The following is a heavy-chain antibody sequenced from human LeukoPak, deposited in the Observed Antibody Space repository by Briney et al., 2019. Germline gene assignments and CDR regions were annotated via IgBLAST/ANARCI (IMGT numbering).Heavy chain of an antibody. Sequence: TLSLTCTVSGGSISSGSYYWSWIRQPAGKGLEWIGRIYTSGSTSYNPSLKSRVTISVDTSKNQFSLKLSSVTAADTAVYYCARDLGGGGYSYGIDYWGQGTLVTVSS. CDR3: ARDLGGGGYSYGIDY. D-gene: IGHD5-18*01. V-gene: IGHV4-61*02. CDR1: GGSISSGSYY. CDR2: IYTSGST. J-gene: IGHJ4*02.